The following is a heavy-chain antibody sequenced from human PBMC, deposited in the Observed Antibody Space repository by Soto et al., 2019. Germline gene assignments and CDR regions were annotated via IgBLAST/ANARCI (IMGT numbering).Heavy chain of an antibody. CDR2: INPNSGGT. V-gene: IGHV1-2*02. CDR1: GYTFTGYY. D-gene: IGHD6-13*01. CDR3: ARDEGGAAAPYYYYGMDV. J-gene: IGHJ6*02. Sequence: ASVKVSCKASGYTFTGYYMHWVRQAPGQGLEWMGWINPNSGGTNYAQKFQGRVTMTRDTSIITAYMELSRLRSDDTAVYYWARDEGGAAAPYYYYGMDVWGQGTTVTVSS.